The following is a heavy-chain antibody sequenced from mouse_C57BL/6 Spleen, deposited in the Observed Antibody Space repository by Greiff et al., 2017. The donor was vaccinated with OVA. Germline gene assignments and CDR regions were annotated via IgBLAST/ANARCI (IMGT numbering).Heavy chain of an antibody. CDR3: ARRRDYDSFDY. Sequence: VKLQESGAELVKPGASVKISCKASGYAFSSYWMNWVKQRPGKGLEWIGQIYPGDGDTNYNGKFKGKATLTADKSSSTAYMQLSSLTSEDSAVYFCARRRDYDSFDYWGQGTTLTVSS. J-gene: IGHJ2*01. D-gene: IGHD2-4*01. CDR1: GYAFSSYW. V-gene: IGHV1-80*01. CDR2: IYPGDGDT.